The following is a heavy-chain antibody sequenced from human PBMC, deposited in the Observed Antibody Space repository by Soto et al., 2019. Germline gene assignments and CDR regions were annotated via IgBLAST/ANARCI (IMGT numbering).Heavy chain of an antibody. J-gene: IGHJ4*02. CDR1: GYTFTSYA. CDR2: INAGDGDT. D-gene: IGHD3-22*01. CDR3: ARDYYDSSGYYLIRNYYFDY. V-gene: IGHV1-3*01. Sequence: ASVKVSCKASGYTFTSYAMHWVRQAPGQRLEWMGWINAGDGDTKYSQEFQGRVTITRDTSASTAQMELSSLRSEDTAVYYCARDYYDSSGYYLIRNYYFDYWGQGTLVTVSS.